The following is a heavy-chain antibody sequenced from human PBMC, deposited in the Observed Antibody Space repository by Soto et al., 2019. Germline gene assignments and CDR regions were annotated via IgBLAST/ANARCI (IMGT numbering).Heavy chain of an antibody. Sequence: QVQLVESGGGVVQPGRSLRLSCAASGFTFSSYAMHGVRRAPGKGLEWMAVMSYDGSNKYYADSVKGRFTISRDNSKNTMYLQMNSLSPDDTALYYCARDVGAYWGEGILVMVS. CDR3: ARDVGAY. J-gene: IGHJ4*02. V-gene: IGHV3-30-3*01. CDR2: MSYDGSNK. D-gene: IGHD3-16*01. CDR1: GFTFSSYA.